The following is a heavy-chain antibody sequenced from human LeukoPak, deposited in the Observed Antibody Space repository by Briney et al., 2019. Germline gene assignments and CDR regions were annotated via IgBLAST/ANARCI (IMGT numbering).Heavy chain of an antibody. CDR2: IKQDGSEK. J-gene: IGHJ4*02. CDR3: ASAAAAGDFDY. Sequence: GGSLRLSCAASGFTFSSYWMSWVRQAPGKGLEWAANIKQDGSEKYYVDSVKGRFTISRDNAKNSLYLQMNSLRAEDTAVYYCASAAAAGDFDYWGQGTLVTVSS. V-gene: IGHV3-7*03. D-gene: IGHD6-13*01. CDR1: GFTFSSYW.